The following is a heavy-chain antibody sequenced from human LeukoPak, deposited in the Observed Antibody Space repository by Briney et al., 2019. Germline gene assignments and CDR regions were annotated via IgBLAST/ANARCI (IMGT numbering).Heavy chain of an antibody. V-gene: IGHV4-59*08. CDR2: IYYSGST. CDR3: ARHTGWLQPNWFDP. D-gene: IGHD5-24*01. CDR1: GGSISSYY. Sequence: PSETLSLTCTVSGGSISSYYWSWIRQPPGKGLEWIGYIYYSGSTNYNPSPKSRVTISVDTSKNQFSLKLSSVTAADTAVYYCARHTGWLQPNWFDPWGQGTLVTVSS. J-gene: IGHJ5*02.